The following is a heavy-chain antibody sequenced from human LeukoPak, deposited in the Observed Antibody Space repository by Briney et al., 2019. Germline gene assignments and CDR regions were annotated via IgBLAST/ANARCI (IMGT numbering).Heavy chain of an antibody. CDR2: IYPGDSDT. Sequence: GASLQISCQGSGCSFTSYWIGGVRQLPGKGLKWMGVIYPGDSDTRDSPSFQGQVTISADKSISTAYLQWSSLKAADSAMYYCARSISYYFYMDVWGKGTTVTVSS. V-gene: IGHV5-51*01. CDR1: GCSFTSYW. J-gene: IGHJ6*03. CDR3: ARSISYYFYMDV. D-gene: IGHD3-3*01.